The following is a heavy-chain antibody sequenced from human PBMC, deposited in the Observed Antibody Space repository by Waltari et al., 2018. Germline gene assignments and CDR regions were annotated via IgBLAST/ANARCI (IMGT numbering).Heavy chain of an antibody. V-gene: IGHV4-39*01. CDR2: IYYRGST. J-gene: IGHJ3*02. Sequence: QLQLQESGPGRVKPSETLSLTCTVSGGSISRSSYYWGWIRQPPGKGLECSGSIYYRGSTYYNPSLKSRVTISVDTSKTQFSLKLSSVTAADTAVYYCARPGIAAAGRTYAFDIWGQGTMVTVSS. D-gene: IGHD6-13*01. CDR1: GGSISRSSYY. CDR3: ARPGIAAAGRTYAFDI.